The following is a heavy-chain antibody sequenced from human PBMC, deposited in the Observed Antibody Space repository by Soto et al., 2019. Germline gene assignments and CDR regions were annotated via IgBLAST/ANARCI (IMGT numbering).Heavy chain of an antibody. CDR2: VSWNSGTI. Sequence: EVQLVESGGGLVQPGRSLRLSCAASGFTFDDYAIHWVRQAPWKGLEWVSGVSWNSGTIGYADSVKGRFTISRDNAKNSLYLQMNSLSPEDTALYFCAKDMAARPPYYCDYWGQGILVTVSS. J-gene: IGHJ4*02. CDR3: AKDMAARPPYYCDY. V-gene: IGHV3-9*01. D-gene: IGHD6-25*01. CDR1: GFTFDDYA.